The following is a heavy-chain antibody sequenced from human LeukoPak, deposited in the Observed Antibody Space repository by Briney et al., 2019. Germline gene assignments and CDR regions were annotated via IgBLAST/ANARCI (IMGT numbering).Heavy chain of an antibody. CDR3: ARGWYSSSWYRGGFDY. CDR1: GYTFTGYY. J-gene: IGHJ4*02. Sequence: ASVKVSCKASGYTFTGYYMHWVRQAPGQGLEWMGWMNPNSGNTGYAQKFQGRVTITRNTSISTAYMELSSLRSEDTAVYYCARGWYSSSWYRGGFDYWGQGTLVTVSS. CDR2: MNPNSGNT. V-gene: IGHV1-8*03. D-gene: IGHD6-13*01.